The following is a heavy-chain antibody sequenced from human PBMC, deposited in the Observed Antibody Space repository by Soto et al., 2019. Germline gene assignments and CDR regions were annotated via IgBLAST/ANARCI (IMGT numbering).Heavy chain of an antibody. V-gene: IGHV3-11*01. J-gene: IGHJ5*02. CDR3: ARGPELAPPIVFDP. CDR1: GFTFSDHY. Sequence: QVQLVESGGGLVKPGGSLRLSCAASGFTFSDHYMAWIRQAPGKGLEWLSYISGRGSTTYLATSVKGRFTVSRDNAKNALHLQLNSLRAEDTAVYYCARGPELAPPIVFDPGGQGTLVTVSS. D-gene: IGHD1-26*01. CDR2: ISGRGSTT.